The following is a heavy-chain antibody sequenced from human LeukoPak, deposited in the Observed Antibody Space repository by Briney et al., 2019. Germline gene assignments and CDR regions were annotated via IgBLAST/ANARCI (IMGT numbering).Heavy chain of an antibody. Sequence: GESLKISCKGSGYSFTNYWIGWVRQMPGKVLEWMGSIYPGDSDTRYSPSFQGQVTISADKSISTAYLQWSSLKAPDTAMYYCARPGYCSAGSCYSNFDYWGRGTLVTVSS. CDR1: GYSFTNYW. CDR3: ARPGYCSAGSCYSNFDY. CDR2: IYPGDSDT. V-gene: IGHV5-51*01. J-gene: IGHJ4*02. D-gene: IGHD2-15*01.